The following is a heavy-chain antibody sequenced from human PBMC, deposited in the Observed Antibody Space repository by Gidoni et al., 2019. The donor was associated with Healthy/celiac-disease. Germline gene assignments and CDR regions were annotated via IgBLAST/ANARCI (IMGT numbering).Heavy chain of an antibody. Sequence: QVQLVQSGAEVKKPGASVKVSCKASGYTFTSYYMHWVRQAPGQGLEWMGIINPRGGSTSYAQKFQGRVTMTRDTSTSTVDMELSSLRSEDTAVYYCARAGREWELLGYWGQGTLVTVSS. J-gene: IGHJ4*02. CDR1: GYTFTSYY. D-gene: IGHD1-26*01. CDR2: INPRGGST. V-gene: IGHV1-46*01. CDR3: ARAGREWELLGY.